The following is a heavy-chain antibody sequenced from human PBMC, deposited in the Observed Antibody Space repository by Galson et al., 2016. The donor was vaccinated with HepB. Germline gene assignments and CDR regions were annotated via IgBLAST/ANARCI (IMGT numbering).Heavy chain of an antibody. CDR3: GKHGGFDY. V-gene: IGHV3-23*01. CDR2: IYGGGDTT. J-gene: IGHJ4*02. D-gene: IGHD3-16*01. Sequence: MSWVRQAPGKGLEWVSVIYGGGDTTYYADSVKGRFTISRDNSKNTLYLYMNSLRAGDTAVYYCGKHGGFDYWGQGALVTVSS.